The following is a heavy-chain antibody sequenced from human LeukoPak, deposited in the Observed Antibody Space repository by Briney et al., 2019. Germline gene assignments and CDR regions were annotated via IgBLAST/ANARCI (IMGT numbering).Heavy chain of an antibody. J-gene: IGHJ4*02. Sequence: PGESLKISCKGSGYSFTSYWISWVRQMPGKGLEWMGRIDPSDSYTNYSPSFQGHVTSSADKSISTAYLQWSSLKASDTAMYYCARVYCSSTSCYGTMGYWGQAALVTDSS. CDR1: GYSFTSYW. CDR2: IDPSDSYT. CDR3: ARVYCSSTSCYGTMGY. D-gene: IGHD2-2*01. V-gene: IGHV5-10-1*01.